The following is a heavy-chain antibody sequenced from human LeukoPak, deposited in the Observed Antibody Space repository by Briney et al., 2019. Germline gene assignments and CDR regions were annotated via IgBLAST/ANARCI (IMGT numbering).Heavy chain of an antibody. CDR2: IRSKANSYAT. J-gene: IGHJ4*02. Sequence: GGSLGLSCAASGFTFSGSAMHWVRQASGKGLEWVGRIRSKANSYATAYAASVKGRFTISRDDSKNTAYLQMNSLKTEDTAVYYCTSLDYYDSRQNDYWGQGTLVTVSS. CDR3: TSLDYYDSRQNDY. D-gene: IGHD3-22*01. V-gene: IGHV3-73*01. CDR1: GFTFSGSA.